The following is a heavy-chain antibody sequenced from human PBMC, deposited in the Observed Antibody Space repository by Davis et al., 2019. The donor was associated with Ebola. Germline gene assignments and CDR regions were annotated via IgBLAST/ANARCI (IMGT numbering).Heavy chain of an antibody. CDR2: IYYSGST. Sequence: MPSETLSLTCTVSGGSVSSGSYYWSWIRQPPGKGLEWIGYIYYSGSTNYNPSLKSRVTISVDTSKNQFSLKLSSVTAADTAVYYCARGASLGWFDPWGQGTLVTVSS. J-gene: IGHJ5*02. D-gene: IGHD2-2*01. CDR3: ARGASLGWFDP. CDR1: GGSVSSGSYY. V-gene: IGHV4-61*01.